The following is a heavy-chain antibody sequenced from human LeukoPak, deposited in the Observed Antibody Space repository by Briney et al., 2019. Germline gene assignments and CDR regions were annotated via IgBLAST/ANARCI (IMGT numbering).Heavy chain of an antibody. J-gene: IGHJ4*02. CDR2: VSSSSITI. D-gene: IGHD1-1*01. Sequence: GGSLRLSCAVSGFPLSSYSINWVRQAPGKGLEWVSYVSSSSITIYYADSVKGRFTISRGNAKNSLYLQMDSLRAEDTAVYFCATDRNWYFDYWGQGTLVTVSS. V-gene: IGHV3-48*04. CDR3: ATDRNWYFDY. CDR1: GFPLSSYS.